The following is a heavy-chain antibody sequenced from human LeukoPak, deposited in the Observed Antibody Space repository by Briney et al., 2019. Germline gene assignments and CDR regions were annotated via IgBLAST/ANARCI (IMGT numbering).Heavy chain of an antibody. CDR1: GGSISSSSYY. Sequence: SETLSLTCTVSGGSISSSSYYWGWIRQPPGKGLEWIGSIYYSGSTYYNLSLKSRVTISVDTSKNQFSLKLSSVTAADTAVYYCARHLPMGTDLYYDILTGYYLSPSYYFDYWGQGTLVTVSS. J-gene: IGHJ4*02. D-gene: IGHD3-9*01. CDR2: IYYSGST. CDR3: ARHLPMGTDLYYDILTGYYLSPSYYFDY. V-gene: IGHV4-39*01.